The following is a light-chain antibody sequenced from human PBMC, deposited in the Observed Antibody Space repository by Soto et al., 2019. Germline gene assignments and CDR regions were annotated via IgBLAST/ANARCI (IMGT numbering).Light chain of an antibody. V-gene: IGKV1-5*03. Sequence: DIHMTQSPSTLSASVGDTVTITCRASQDVSQWLAWYQERPGKPPKLLIYKSSSLERGVPSRFRGRGSETEFTLTIRDLQPDEFATYYFQHYDSYPYTFGHGTRLEIK. J-gene: IGKJ2*01. CDR3: QHYDSYPYT. CDR2: KSS. CDR1: QDVSQW.